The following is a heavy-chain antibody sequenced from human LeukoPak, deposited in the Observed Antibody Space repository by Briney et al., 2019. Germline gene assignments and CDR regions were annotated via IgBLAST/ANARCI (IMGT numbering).Heavy chain of an antibody. Sequence: GGSLRLSCAASGFTFSSYAMSWVRQAPGKGLEWVSYISSSGSTIYYADSVKGRFTISRDNAKNSLYLQMNSLRAEDTAVYYCARGDITMVRGVIITTEAGFDYWGQGTLVTVSS. J-gene: IGHJ4*02. V-gene: IGHV3-48*03. CDR1: GFTFSSYA. D-gene: IGHD3-10*01. CDR3: ARGDITMVRGVIITTEAGFDY. CDR2: ISSSGSTI.